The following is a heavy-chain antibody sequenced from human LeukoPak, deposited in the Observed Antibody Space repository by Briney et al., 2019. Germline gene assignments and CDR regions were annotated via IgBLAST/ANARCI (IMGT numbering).Heavy chain of an antibody. D-gene: IGHD3-22*01. Sequence: GGSLRLSCAASGFTFSSFEMKWVRQAPGKGLEWVSYISSGGSTIYYADSVKGRFTISRDNAKNSLYLQMNTLRAEDTAVYYCARDRHKYNYDSGGYPPYWGQGTLVTVSS. CDR1: GFTFSSFE. J-gene: IGHJ4*02. CDR3: ARDRHKYNYDSGGYPPY. V-gene: IGHV3-48*03. CDR2: ISSGGSTI.